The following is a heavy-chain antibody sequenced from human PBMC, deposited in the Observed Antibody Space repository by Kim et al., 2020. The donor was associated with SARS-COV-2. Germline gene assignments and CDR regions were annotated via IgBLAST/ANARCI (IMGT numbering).Heavy chain of an antibody. D-gene: IGHD1-7*01. V-gene: IGHV4-39*01. J-gene: IGHJ6*02. Sequence: LKRRVTISVDTSKNQFSLKLSSVTAADTAVYYCARRELQRGVDYYYGMDVWGQGTTVTVSS. CDR3: ARRELQRGVDYYYGMDV.